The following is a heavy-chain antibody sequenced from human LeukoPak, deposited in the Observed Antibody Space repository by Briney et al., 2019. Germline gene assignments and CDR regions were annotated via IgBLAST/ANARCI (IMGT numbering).Heavy chain of an antibody. J-gene: IGHJ4*02. CDR3: ARDSRRDTGSSDY. Sequence: GASVNVSCKASGGTFSRYAISWVRQAPGQGLEWMGRIIPILGIANYAQKFQGRVTITADKSTSTAYMELSSLRSEDTAVYYCARDSRRDTGSSDYWGQGTLVTVSS. CDR1: GGTFSRYA. CDR2: IIPILGIA. V-gene: IGHV1-69*04. D-gene: IGHD3-10*01.